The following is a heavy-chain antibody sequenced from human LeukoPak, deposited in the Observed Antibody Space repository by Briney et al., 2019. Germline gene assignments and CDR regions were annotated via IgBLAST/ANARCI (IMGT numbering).Heavy chain of an antibody. CDR1: GFTFSTYS. Sequence: QPGGSLRLSCAASGFTFSTYSMSWVRQAPGKGLEWVSVISGNGGDTFYADSVKGRFTISRDNSKNTLYLQMNSLRAEDTAVYYCAELGITMIGGVWGKGTTVTISS. CDR3: AELGITMIGGV. CDR2: ISGNGGDT. V-gene: IGHV3-23*01. D-gene: IGHD3-10*02. J-gene: IGHJ6*04.